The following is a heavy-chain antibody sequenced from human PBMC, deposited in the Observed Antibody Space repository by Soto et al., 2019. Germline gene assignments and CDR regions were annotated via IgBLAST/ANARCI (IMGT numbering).Heavy chain of an antibody. D-gene: IGHD4-4*01. CDR1: GFTFGSYA. V-gene: IGHV3-30-3*01. CDR3: ARDMNPYSNYFDY. Sequence: GGSLRLSCAASGFTFGSYAMHWVRQAPGKGPEWVAVMTSDGSNKYYADSVKGRFTISRDTSRNTLYLQMNSLRAEDTAMYYCARDMNPYSNYFDYWGQGTLVTVS. J-gene: IGHJ4*02. CDR2: MTSDGSNK.